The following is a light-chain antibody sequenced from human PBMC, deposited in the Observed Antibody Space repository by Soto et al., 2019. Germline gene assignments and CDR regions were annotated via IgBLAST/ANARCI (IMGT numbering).Light chain of an antibody. Sequence: QSALTQPASVSGSPGQSITISCTGTSSDVGGYNYVSWYQQHPGKAPKLMIYEVSNRPSGVSNRFSGSKSGNTASLTISGLQAEDEADYYCSSYTSSIISVVFGGWTKITVL. CDR3: SSYTSSIISVV. V-gene: IGLV2-14*01. CDR1: SSDVGGYNY. CDR2: EVS. J-gene: IGLJ2*01.